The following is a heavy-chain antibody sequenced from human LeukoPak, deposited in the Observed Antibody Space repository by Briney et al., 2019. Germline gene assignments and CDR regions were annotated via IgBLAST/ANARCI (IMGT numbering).Heavy chain of an antibody. CDR1: GGSISSSSYY. CDR3: ARDLLYGGNSGYDY. Sequence: SETLSLTCTVSGGSISSSSYYWGWIRQPPGKGLEWIGSIYYSGSTYYNPSLKSRVTISVDTSKNQFSLKLSSVTAADTAVYYCARDLLYGGNSGYDYWGQGTLVTVSS. D-gene: IGHD4-23*01. CDR2: IYYSGST. J-gene: IGHJ4*02. V-gene: IGHV4-39*07.